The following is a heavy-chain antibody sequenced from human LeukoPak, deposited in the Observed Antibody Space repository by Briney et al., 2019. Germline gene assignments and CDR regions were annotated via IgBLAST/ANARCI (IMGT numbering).Heavy chain of an antibody. CDR3: SKAIAASPDWFDP. Sequence: GGSLRLSCAASGFTFSSYAMRWVRQAPGKGLEGVAAISGSGGNTYYADSVKGRFTTSRNNSTHTLYLQMNSLRAEDTAVYYCSKAIAASPDWFDPWGQGTLVTVSS. V-gene: IGHV3-23*01. J-gene: IGHJ5*02. CDR1: GFTFSSYA. D-gene: IGHD2-15*01. CDR2: ISGSGGNT.